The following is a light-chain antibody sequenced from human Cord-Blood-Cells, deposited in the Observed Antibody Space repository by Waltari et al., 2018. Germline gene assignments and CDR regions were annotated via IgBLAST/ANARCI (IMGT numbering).Light chain of an antibody. Sequence: EIVLTQSPATLSLSPGERATLSCRASQSVSSYLAWYQQKPGQAPRHLIYDAANRATGSPARFSGSGSGTDFTLTISSLEPEDFAVYYCQQRSNWPSYTFGQGTKLEIK. CDR2: DAA. J-gene: IGKJ2*01. CDR1: QSVSSY. V-gene: IGKV3-11*01. CDR3: QQRSNWPSYT.